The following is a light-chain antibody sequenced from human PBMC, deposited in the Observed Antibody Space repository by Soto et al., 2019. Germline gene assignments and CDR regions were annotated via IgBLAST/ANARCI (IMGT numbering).Light chain of an antibody. Sequence: EIVMTQSPATLSVSAGERVALSCRASQFISNSLAWYQQRPGQPPRLLLYGASTRAAGISARFSGSGSGTEFTLTISSLQSEDFATYYCQQYNSYSPWTFGQGTKVDIK. CDR2: GAS. J-gene: IGKJ1*01. CDR3: QQYNSYSPWT. CDR1: QFISNS. V-gene: IGKV3-15*01.